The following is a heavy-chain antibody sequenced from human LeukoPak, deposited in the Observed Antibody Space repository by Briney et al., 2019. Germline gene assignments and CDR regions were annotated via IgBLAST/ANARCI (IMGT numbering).Heavy chain of an antibody. CDR3: AKGGYPYDSSGHNYFDY. CDR2: IRYDGSNK. J-gene: IGHJ4*02. Sequence: PGGSLRLSCAASGFTFSSYGMHWVRQAPGKGLEWVAFIRYDGSNKYYTDSVKGRFTISRDNSKNTLYLQMNSLRAEDTAVYYCAKGGYPYDSSGHNYFDYWGQGTLVTVSS. D-gene: IGHD3-22*01. CDR1: GFTFSSYG. V-gene: IGHV3-30*02.